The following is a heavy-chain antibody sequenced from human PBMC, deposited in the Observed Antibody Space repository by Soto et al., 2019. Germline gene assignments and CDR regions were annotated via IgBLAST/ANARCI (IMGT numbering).Heavy chain of an antibody. J-gene: IGHJ6*02. D-gene: IGHD3-10*01. CDR2: IYYSGST. CDR1: GGSVSSGDYF. Sequence: SWTLSLTCTVSGGSVSSGDYFWSWLRQSPGKRLEWIAYIYYSGSTNYNPSLKSRATISVDTSKSQVSLTLTSMTAADAALYYCARYPNYYYYGFDVWGQGTAVTVSS. CDR3: ARYPNYYYYGFDV. V-gene: IGHV4-61*08.